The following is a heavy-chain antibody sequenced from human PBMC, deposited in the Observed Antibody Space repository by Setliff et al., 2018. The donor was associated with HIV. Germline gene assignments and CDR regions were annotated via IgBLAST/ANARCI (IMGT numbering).Heavy chain of an antibody. CDR2: IWYDGNHT. D-gene: IGHD3-3*01. CDR1: GFTFSSFA. J-gene: IGHJ6*02. CDR3: ARDRLPIGDDFYYAMDV. Sequence: GGSLRLSCAASGFTFSSFAMHWVRLAPGKGLEWVALIWYDGNHTYYGESMKGRFTISRENSENTVNLQMNSLRTEDTAVYYCARDRLPIGDDFYYAMDVWGQGTTVTVSS. V-gene: IGHV3-33*08.